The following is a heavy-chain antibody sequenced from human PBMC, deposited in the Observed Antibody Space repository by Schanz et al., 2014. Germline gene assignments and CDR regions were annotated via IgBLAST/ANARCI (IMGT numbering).Heavy chain of an antibody. D-gene: IGHD2-2*02. J-gene: IGHJ6*03. CDR3: AGTYCSSTSCYTGYYYMDV. CDR1: GITLSGYG. V-gene: IGHV3-33*08. CDR2: IWYDGSNE. Sequence: QVQLVESGGGVVQPGRSLRLSCAASGITLSGYGLHWVRQSPGKGLEWVALIWYDGSNEYYADSVKGRFTISRDNPKKTLYLQMNSLRSEDTAVYYCAGTYCSSTSCYTGYYYMDVWGKGTTVTVSS.